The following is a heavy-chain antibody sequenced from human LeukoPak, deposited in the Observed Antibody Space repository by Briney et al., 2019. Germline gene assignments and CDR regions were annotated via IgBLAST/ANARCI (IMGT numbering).Heavy chain of an antibody. J-gene: IGHJ4*02. CDR2: FDPEDGET. V-gene: IGHV1-24*01. D-gene: IGHD1-26*01. Sequence: ASVKVSCKVSGYTLTELSMHWVRQAPGKGLEWMGGFDPEDGETIYAQKFQGRVTMTEDTSTDTVYMELSSLRSEDTAVYYCATFPPAIEKKWELLYWGQGTLVTVSS. CDR1: GYTLTELS. CDR3: ATFPPAIEKKWELLY.